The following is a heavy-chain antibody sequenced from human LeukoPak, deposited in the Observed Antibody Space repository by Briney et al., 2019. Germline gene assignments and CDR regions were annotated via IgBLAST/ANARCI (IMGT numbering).Heavy chain of an antibody. V-gene: IGHV1-24*01. Sequence: ASVKVSCKVSGYTLTELSMHWVRQAPGKGLEWMGGFDPEDGETLYAQKFQGRVTMTEDTSTDTAYMELSSLRSEDTAVYYCARDRNITMIVVDAFDIWGQGTMVTVSS. CDR3: ARDRNITMIVVDAFDI. CDR2: FDPEDGET. CDR1: GYTLTELS. D-gene: IGHD3-22*01. J-gene: IGHJ3*02.